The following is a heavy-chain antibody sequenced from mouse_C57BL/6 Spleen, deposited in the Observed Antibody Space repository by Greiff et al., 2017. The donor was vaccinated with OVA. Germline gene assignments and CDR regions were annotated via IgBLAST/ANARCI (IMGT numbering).Heavy chain of an antibody. D-gene: IGHD1-1*01. V-gene: IGHV14-3*01. CDR1: GFNIKNNY. CDR2: IDPANGNT. Sequence: VQLQQSVAELVRPGASVKLSCTASGFNIKNNYMHWVKQRPEQGLEWIGRIDPANGNTKYAPKFKGKATITADTSSNTAYLQLSSLASEDTAICYCARDNTVVFDYWGQGTTLTVSS. CDR3: ARDNTVVFDY. J-gene: IGHJ2*01.